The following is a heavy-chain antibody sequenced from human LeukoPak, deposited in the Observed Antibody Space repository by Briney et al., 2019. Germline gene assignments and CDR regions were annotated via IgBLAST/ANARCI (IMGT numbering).Heavy chain of an antibody. V-gene: IGHV4-59*11. CDR3: ARDSTGSSWNDY. J-gene: IGHJ4*02. Sequence: SETLSLTCTVSGGSISSPYWSWIRQPPGKGLEWIGYIYYSGSTNYNPSLKSRLTISLDTSKNQFSLKLSSVTAADTAVYYCARDSTGSSWNDYWGQGTLVTVSS. CDR1: GGSISSPY. CDR2: IYYSGST. D-gene: IGHD6-13*01.